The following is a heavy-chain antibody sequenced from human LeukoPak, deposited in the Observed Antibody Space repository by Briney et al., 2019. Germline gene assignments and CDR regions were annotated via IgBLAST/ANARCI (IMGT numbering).Heavy chain of an antibody. J-gene: IGHJ4*02. CDR2: INPNSGGT. V-gene: IGHV1-2*02. Sequence: GASVKVSCKASGYTFTGYYMHWVRQAPGQGLEWMGWINPNSGGTNYAQKFQGRVTMTRDTSISTAYMELSRLRSDDTAVYYCARDWEYNWNDGGRFPFDYWGQGTLVTVSS. D-gene: IGHD1-20*01. CDR3: ARDWEYNWNDGGRFPFDY. CDR1: GYTFTGYY.